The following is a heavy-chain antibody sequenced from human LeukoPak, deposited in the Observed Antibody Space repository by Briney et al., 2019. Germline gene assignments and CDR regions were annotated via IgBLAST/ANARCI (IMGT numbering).Heavy chain of an antibody. J-gene: IGHJ4*02. Sequence: GESLKISCKGSGYRFTSYWIGWVRQMPGKGLEWMGIIYPGDSDTRYSPSFQGQVTISADKSISTAYLQWSSLKASDTAMYYYARGYCSSTSCYAIDYWGQGTLVAVSS. CDR2: IYPGDSDT. CDR1: GYRFTSYW. CDR3: ARGYCSSTSCYAIDY. V-gene: IGHV5-51*01. D-gene: IGHD2-2*01.